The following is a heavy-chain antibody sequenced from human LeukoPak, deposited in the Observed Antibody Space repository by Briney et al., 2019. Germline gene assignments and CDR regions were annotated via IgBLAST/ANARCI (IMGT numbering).Heavy chain of an antibody. CDR1: GFPFSSYA. Sequence: PGGSLRLSCSASGFPFSSYAMHWVRQAPGKGLEYVSAISDSGGSTYYAVSVKGRFTISTDNSQNTLYLQMRSLRAEDTAVYFCVRGYSFGPYGMDVWGQGTTVTVSS. CDR3: VRGYSFGPYGMDV. V-gene: IGHV3-64D*09. J-gene: IGHJ6*02. CDR2: ISDSGGST. D-gene: IGHD2-15*01.